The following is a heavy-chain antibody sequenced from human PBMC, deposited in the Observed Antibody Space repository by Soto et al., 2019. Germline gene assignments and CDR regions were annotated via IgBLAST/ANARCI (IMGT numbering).Heavy chain of an antibody. CDR1: GFTFSSYS. CDR2: MSFDGNSK. Sequence: QVQLVESGGGVVQPGRSLRLSCAASGFTFSSYSMHWVRQAPGKGLEWVAAMSFDGNSKYFADSVKGRFTISRDNSKNTLSLQMNGLGADDSAVYYCARGRSVIDHDDFEYWGQGTLVTVSS. CDR3: ARGRSVIDHDDFEY. J-gene: IGHJ4*02. D-gene: IGHD2-21*01. V-gene: IGHV3-30-3*01.